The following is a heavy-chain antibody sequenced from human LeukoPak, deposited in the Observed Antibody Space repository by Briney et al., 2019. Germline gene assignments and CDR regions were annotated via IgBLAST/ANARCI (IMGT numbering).Heavy chain of an antibody. CDR3: ARAGNAFDI. CDR2: IWYDGSDK. CDR1: GFTFSSFG. J-gene: IGHJ3*02. V-gene: IGHV3-33*01. D-gene: IGHD6-13*01. Sequence: GALRLSCAASGFTFSSFGMHWVRQAPGKGLEWVAVIWYDGSDKYYTDSVKGRFTISRDNSKNTLYLQMNYVRAEDTAIYYCARAGNAFDIWGQGTMVTVSS.